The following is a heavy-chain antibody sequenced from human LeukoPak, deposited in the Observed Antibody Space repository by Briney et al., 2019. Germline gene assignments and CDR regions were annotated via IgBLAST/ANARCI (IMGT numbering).Heavy chain of an antibody. J-gene: IGHJ4*02. V-gene: IGHV3-74*01. CDR2: INADGSTA. D-gene: IGHD5-18*01. Sequence: GGSLRLSCAASGFTFGNSWVHWVRQAPGKGLVWVSLINADGSTATYADSVKGRFTISRDNSKNTLYLQMNSLRAEDTAVYYCARDKVDTAMVNYFDYWGQGTLVTVSS. CDR1: GFTFGNSW. CDR3: ARDKVDTAMVNYFDY.